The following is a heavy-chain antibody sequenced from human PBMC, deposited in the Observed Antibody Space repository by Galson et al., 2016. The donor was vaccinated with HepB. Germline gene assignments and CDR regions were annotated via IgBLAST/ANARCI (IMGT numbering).Heavy chain of an antibody. J-gene: IGHJ4*02. CDR3: ARDLPYYDYIWGSYRYEFSFDY. D-gene: IGHD3-16*02. CDR2: ISYDGSNK. V-gene: IGHV3-30*09. Sequence: SLRLSCAASGFTFSNYAMHWVRQAPGKGLEWVAVISYDGSNKYYVDSVKGRFAISRDNSKKTLYLQTNSLRAEDTAIYYCARDLPYYDYIWGSYRYEFSFDYWGQGTLVTVSS. CDR1: GFTFSNYA.